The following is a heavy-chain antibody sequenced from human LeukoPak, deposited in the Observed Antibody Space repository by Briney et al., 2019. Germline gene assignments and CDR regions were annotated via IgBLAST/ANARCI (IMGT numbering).Heavy chain of an antibody. Sequence: GGSLRLSCAASGFTFSSYSMNWVRQAPGKGLEWVSSISSSSSYIYYADSVKGRFTSSRDNAKNSVYLQMNSLRAEDTAVYYCARGPQAAPGAFDIWGQGTMVTVSS. CDR3: ARGPQAAPGAFDI. D-gene: IGHD1-14*01. CDR2: ISSSSSYI. J-gene: IGHJ3*02. V-gene: IGHV3-21*01. CDR1: GFTFSSYS.